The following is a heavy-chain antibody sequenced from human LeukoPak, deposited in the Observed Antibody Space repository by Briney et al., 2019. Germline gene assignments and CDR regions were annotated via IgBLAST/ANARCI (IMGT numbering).Heavy chain of an antibody. CDR3: ATDSGSPAYYGMDV. D-gene: IGHD2-15*01. Sequence: APVKVSCKVSGYTLTELSMHWVRQAPGKGLEWMGGFDPEDGETIYAQKFQGRVTMTEDTSTDTAYMELSSLRSEDTAVYYCATDSGSPAYYGMDVWGQGTTVTVSS. CDR2: FDPEDGET. J-gene: IGHJ6*02. V-gene: IGHV1-24*01. CDR1: GYTLTELS.